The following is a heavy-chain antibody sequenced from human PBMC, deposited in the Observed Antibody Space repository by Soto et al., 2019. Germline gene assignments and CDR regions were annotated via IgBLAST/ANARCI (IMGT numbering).Heavy chain of an antibody. CDR2: ISYDGSNK. J-gene: IGHJ6*02. CDR3: AKDQTVRYFDWLLPSTNCYYGMDV. Sequence: QVQLVESGGGVVQPGRSLRLSCAASGFTFSSYGMHWVRQAPGKGLEWVAVISYDGSNKYYADSVKGRFTISRDNAKNTLYLQMTSLRAEDTAVYYCAKDQTVRYFDWLLPSTNCYYGMDVWGQGTTVTVSS. CDR1: GFTFSSYG. V-gene: IGHV3-30*18. D-gene: IGHD3-9*01.